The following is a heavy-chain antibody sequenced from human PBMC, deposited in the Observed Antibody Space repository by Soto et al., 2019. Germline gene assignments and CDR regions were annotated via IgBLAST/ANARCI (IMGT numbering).Heavy chain of an antibody. CDR3: ATCLAATVVTPRLLY. J-gene: IGHJ4*01. CDR1: GFTVGSYA. CDR2: SSGSGDET. V-gene: IGHV3-23*01. D-gene: IGHD6-25*01. Sequence: EVQVLESGGGLVQPGGSLRLSCAASGFTVGSYAMTWVRQAPGKGLEWVSGSSGSGDETYYADSVKGRFTVSRDNSKNTLYLQMNSLRAEDTASYYCATCLAATVVTPRLLYWGHGTLVTVSS.